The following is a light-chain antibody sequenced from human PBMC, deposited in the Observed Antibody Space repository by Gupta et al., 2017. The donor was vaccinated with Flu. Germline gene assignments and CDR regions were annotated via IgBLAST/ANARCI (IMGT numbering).Light chain of an antibody. CDR1: ESVRVD. Sequence: PYTLSVSPGESVTLSCRASESVRVDLAWIQQKPGLAPRLLLHGASTRATGVPARFSGRGAGTEFTLTITSLQSEDFAVYYCQQYHNWPPTFGQGTKLEIK. V-gene: IGKV3-15*01. CDR3: QQYHNWPPT. CDR2: GAS. J-gene: IGKJ2*01.